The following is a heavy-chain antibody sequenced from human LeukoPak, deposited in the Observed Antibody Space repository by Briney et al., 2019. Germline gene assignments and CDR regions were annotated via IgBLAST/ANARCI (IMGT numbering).Heavy chain of an antibody. CDR3: ASDSYYYDSSGYQYYFDY. V-gene: IGHV1-2*02. D-gene: IGHD3-22*01. CDR2: INPNSGGT. CDR1: GYTFTAYY. Sequence: GASVKVSCKASGYTFTAYYVHWVRQAPGQGLEWMGWINPNSGGTNYAQKFQGRVTMTRDTSISTAYMELSRLRSDDTAVYYCASDSYYYDSSGYQYYFDYWGQGTLVTVSS. J-gene: IGHJ4*02.